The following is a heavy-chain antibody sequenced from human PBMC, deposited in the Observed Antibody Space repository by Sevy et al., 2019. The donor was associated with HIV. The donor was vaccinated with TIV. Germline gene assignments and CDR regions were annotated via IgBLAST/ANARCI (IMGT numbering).Heavy chain of an antibody. Sequence: GGSLRLSCAASGFTFSSYGMHWVRQAPGKGLEWVAVISYDGSNKYYADSVKGRFTISRDNSKNTLYLQMNSLRAEDTAVYYCAKGLEWLRLGSFYYWGQGTLVTVSS. CDR3: AKGLEWLRLGSFYY. CDR1: GFTFSSYG. V-gene: IGHV3-30*18. J-gene: IGHJ4*02. CDR2: ISYDGSNK. D-gene: IGHD5-12*01.